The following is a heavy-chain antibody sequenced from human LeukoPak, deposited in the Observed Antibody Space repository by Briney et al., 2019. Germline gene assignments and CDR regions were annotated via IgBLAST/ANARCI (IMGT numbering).Heavy chain of an antibody. D-gene: IGHD3-22*01. V-gene: IGHV1-69*13. CDR2: IIPIFGTA. J-gene: IGHJ6*02. Sequence: GASVKVSCKASGGTFSSYAISWVRQAPGQGLEWMGGIIPIFGTANYAQKFQGRVTITADESTSTAYMELSSLRSEDTAVYYCARDRVYYYDSSGSYYYYYGMDVWGQGTTVTVSS. CDR1: GGTFSSYA. CDR3: ARDRVYYYDSSGSYYYYYGMDV.